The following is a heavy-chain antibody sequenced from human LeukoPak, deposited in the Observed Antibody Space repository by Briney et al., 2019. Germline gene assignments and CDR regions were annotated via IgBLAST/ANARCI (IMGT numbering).Heavy chain of an antibody. CDR1: GYNFATFW. Sequence: PGESLTISCKGSGYNFATFWIGWVRQMPGKGLEWMGIIYPGDSETRYSPSFQGQVTISADKSISTAYLQWSSLKASDTAMYYCARPPGYSGYDYGWGQGTLVTVSS. V-gene: IGHV5-51*03. J-gene: IGHJ4*02. CDR2: IYPGDSET. D-gene: IGHD5-12*01. CDR3: ARPPGYSGYDYG.